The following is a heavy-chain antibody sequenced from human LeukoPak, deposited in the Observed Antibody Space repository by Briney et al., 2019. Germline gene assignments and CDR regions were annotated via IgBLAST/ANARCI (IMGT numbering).Heavy chain of an antibody. J-gene: IGHJ5*02. CDR2: INLLTGGA. D-gene: IGHD1-26*01. V-gene: IGHV1-2*04. CDR1: GYSFTDYF. CDR3: ARAHVFIVGASWFDP. Sequence: ASVKVSCKSSGYSFTDYFLHWVRQAPGQGLEWMGCINLLTGGAHYAQKFQGWVSLTRDTSIDTAFMELSSLRSDATAIYYCARAHVFIVGASWFDPWGQGTLVTVSS.